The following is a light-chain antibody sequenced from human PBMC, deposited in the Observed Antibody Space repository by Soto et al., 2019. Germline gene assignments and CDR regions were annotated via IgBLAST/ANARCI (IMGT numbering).Light chain of an antibody. CDR3: QQYNNWPPWT. J-gene: IGKJ1*01. V-gene: IGKV3-15*01. CDR1: QSVSTN. CDR2: GAS. Sequence: DIVMTQSPATLSVSPGERATLSCRASQSVSTNLAWYQQIPGQAPRLLIYGASVRATGIPARFSGSGSGTEFTLTISSLQSEDFAIYYCQQYNNWPPWTFGQGTKVEIK.